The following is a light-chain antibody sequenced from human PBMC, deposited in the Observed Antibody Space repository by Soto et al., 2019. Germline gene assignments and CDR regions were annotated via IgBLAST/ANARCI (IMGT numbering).Light chain of an antibody. Sequence: QSALTQPASASGSPGQSITISCTGTSSDVGGYNYVSWYQQHPGKVPKVMIYDVSNRPPGVSDRFSGSKSGNTASLTISGLQAEDEADYYCSSYTTAGTRIFGGGTKVTVL. J-gene: IGLJ2*01. V-gene: IGLV2-14*03. CDR3: SSYTTAGTRI. CDR2: DVS. CDR1: SSDVGGYNY.